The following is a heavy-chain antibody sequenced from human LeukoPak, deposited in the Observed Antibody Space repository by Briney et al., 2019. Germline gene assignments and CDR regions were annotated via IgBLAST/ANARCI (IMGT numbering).Heavy chain of an antibody. V-gene: IGHV3-21*01. CDR2: ISSSSSYI. CDR1: GFTFSSYT. Sequence: GALRLSCAASGFTFSSYTMNWVRQAPGKGLEWVSSISSSSSYIYYADSVKGRFTISRDNAKNSLYLQMNSLRAEDTAVYYCARTAMVLHHFDYWGQGTLVTVSS. D-gene: IGHD5-18*01. CDR3: ARTAMVLHHFDY. J-gene: IGHJ4*02.